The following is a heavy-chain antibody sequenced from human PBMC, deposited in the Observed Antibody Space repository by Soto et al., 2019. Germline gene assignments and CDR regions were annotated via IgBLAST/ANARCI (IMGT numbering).Heavy chain of an antibody. J-gene: IGHJ5*01. CDR1: GGSISSYY. D-gene: IGHD3-22*01. V-gene: IGHV4-59*08. Sequence: PSETLSLTCTVSGGSISSYYWSWIRQPPGKGLEWIGYIYYTGTTTYNPSIKSRVTISVDSPKNQFSLNLTSVSAADTAVYYCARLGGFYQSLDSWGQGTLVTVSS. CDR2: IYYTGTT. CDR3: ARLGGFYQSLDS.